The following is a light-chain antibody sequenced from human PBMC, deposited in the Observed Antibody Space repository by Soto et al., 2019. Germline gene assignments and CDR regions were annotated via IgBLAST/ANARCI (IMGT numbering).Light chain of an antibody. CDR1: QSVGSDY. J-gene: IGKJ3*01. V-gene: IGKV3-20*01. CDR3: QQYGNSPVFT. CDR2: GAS. Sequence: VLTQSPGTLSLSPGERATLSCRASQSVGSDYLAWYQQKPGQAPRILIFGASGRATGIPDRFSGSGSGADFTLTISRLEPEDFAVYYCQQYGNSPVFTFGPGTRWIS.